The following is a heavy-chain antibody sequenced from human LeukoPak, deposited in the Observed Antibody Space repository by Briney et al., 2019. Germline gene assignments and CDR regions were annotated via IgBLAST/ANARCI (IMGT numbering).Heavy chain of an antibody. CDR3: ARQNSEDYGDRRFDY. CDR2: ISSSGGST. CDR1: GFSFSNYG. Sequence: GGTLRLSCAASGFSFSNYGMGWVRRAPGKGLEWVSGISSSGGSTYYADSVKGRFTISRDNAKNSLYLQMNSLRAEDTAVYYCARQNSEDYGDRRFDYWGQGTLVTVSS. D-gene: IGHD4-17*01. V-gene: IGHV3-48*04. J-gene: IGHJ4*02.